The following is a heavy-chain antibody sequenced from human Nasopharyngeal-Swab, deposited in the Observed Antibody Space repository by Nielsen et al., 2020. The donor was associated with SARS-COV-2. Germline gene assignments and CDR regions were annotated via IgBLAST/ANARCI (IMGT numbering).Heavy chain of an antibody. Sequence: SKTLSLTCSLSGGSVSSAGYYWNWMRQPPGRALEWPGYIYHEGGTNYNPSLMGRVIMSVDTSKKQFSMRLTSVTTADTAVYYCARDRGDLRKYNCDSWGQGTLVTVSS. V-gene: IGHV4-61*08. D-gene: IGHD3-10*01. CDR3: ARDRGDLRKYNCDS. CDR2: IYHEGGT. J-gene: IGHJ4*02. CDR1: GGSVSSAGYY.